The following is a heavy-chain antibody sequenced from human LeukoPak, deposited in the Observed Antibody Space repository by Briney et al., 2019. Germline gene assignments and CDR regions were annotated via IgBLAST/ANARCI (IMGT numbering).Heavy chain of an antibody. D-gene: IGHD5-12*01. CDR1: GFTFSSYS. CDR2: ISSSSSYI. Sequence: GGTLRLSCAASGFTFSSYSMNWVPQAPGKGLEWVSSISSSSSYIYYADSVKGRFTISRDNAKNSLYLQMNSLRAEDTAVYYCALVVATSGGFDYWGQGTLVTVSS. J-gene: IGHJ4*02. CDR3: ALVVATSGGFDY. V-gene: IGHV3-21*01.